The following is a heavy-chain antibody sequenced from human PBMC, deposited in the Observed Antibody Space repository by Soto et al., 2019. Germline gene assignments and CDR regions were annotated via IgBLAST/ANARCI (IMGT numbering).Heavy chain of an antibody. CDR3: AKEVAVAGDFDY. V-gene: IGHV3-30*18. J-gene: IGHJ4*01. Sequence: VGSLRLSCEASGVSFSSYSLHWVRQAPGKGLEWVSLITYDGGNKYYADSVKGRFTISRDNSKNTLYLQMDSLRPEDTAVYYCAKEVAVAGDFDYWGHGTLVTVSS. CDR2: ITYDGGNK. CDR1: GVSFSSYS. D-gene: IGHD6-19*01.